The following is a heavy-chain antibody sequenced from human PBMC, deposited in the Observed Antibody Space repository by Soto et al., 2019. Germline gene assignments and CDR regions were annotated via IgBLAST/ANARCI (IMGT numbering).Heavy chain of an antibody. V-gene: IGHV4-31*03. CDR3: ARGVIH. Sequence: QVQLQESGPGLVKPSQTLSLTCNVSGGSISSGGYYWSWIRQHPGKGLEWIGYIYYSGSTYYNPSPXSXITLAVDTSKNQFSLKLSSVTAADTAVYYCARGVIHWGQGTLVTVSS. J-gene: IGHJ4*02. CDR1: GGSISSGGYY. CDR2: IYYSGST. D-gene: IGHD2-21*01.